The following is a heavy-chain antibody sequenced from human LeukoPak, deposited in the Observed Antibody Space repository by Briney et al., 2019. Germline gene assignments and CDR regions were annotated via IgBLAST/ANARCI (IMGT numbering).Heavy chain of an antibody. D-gene: IGHD3-10*01. V-gene: IGHV3-7*01. J-gene: IGHJ4*02. CDR3: ARVDMVRGVIMGAFDY. CDR2: IKQDGSEK. Sequence: PGGSLRLSCAASGFTFSSYWMSWVRQAPGKGLEWVAYIKQDGSEKYYVDSVKGRFTISRDNAKNSLYLQMNSLRAEDTAVYYCARVDMVRGVIMGAFDYWGQGTLVTVSS. CDR1: GFTFSSYW.